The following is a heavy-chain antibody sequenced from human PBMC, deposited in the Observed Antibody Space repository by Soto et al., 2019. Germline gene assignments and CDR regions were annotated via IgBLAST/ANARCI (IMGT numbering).Heavy chain of an antibody. CDR1: GFTFSSYW. J-gene: IGHJ4*02. D-gene: IGHD5-18*01. Sequence: EVQLVESGGGLVQPGGSLRLSCAASGFTFSSYWMSWVRQAPGKGLEWVANINQDRSETYYVDSVKGRFTISRDNAKNSLYRQMNSLRAEDTAVYYCARWNSYGYYFDYWGQGTLVTVSS. V-gene: IGHV3-7*01. CDR2: INQDRSET. CDR3: ARWNSYGYYFDY.